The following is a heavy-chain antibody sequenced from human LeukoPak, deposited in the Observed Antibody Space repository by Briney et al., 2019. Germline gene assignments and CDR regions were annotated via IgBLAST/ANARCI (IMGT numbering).Heavy chain of an antibody. D-gene: IGHD1-7*01. CDR2: INPSGGST. J-gene: IGHJ4*02. Sequence: GASVKVSCKASGYTFSSYSMHWVRQAPGQGLEWMGIINPSGGSTRYAQKFQGRVTMTRDTSTSTVYMELSSLRSEDTAVYYCARGGGITGTTDPSSFDYWGQGTLVTVSS. CDR1: GYTFSSYS. CDR3: ARGGGITGTTDPSSFDY. V-gene: IGHV1-46*01.